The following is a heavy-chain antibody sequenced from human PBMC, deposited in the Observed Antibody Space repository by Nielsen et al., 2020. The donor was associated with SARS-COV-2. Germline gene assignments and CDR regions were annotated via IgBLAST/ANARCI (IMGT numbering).Heavy chain of an antibody. CDR3: ARESVTGTDAFDI. V-gene: IGHV3-7*01. CDR2: IKQDGSEK. D-gene: IGHD6-19*01. Sequence: GESLKISCAASGFTFSRSWMSWVRQAPGKGLAWVANIKQDGSEKYYVDSVKGRFTISRDSAENSLSLQMNSLRAEDTAVYYCARESVTGTDAFDIWGQGTVVTVSS. J-gene: IGHJ3*02. CDR1: GFTFSRSW.